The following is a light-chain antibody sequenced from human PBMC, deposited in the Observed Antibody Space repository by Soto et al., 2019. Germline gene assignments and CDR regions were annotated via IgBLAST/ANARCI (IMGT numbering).Light chain of an antibody. Sequence: DIQMTQSPSSLSASVGDRVTITCRASQGISTYLNWSQQKPGKAPKLLIYAASSLQSGVPSRFSGRGSETDFTLPVRSLQTEDFATYSCQQSYSTTWTFGQGTKVEIK. CDR2: AAS. CDR3: QQSYSTTWT. V-gene: IGKV1-39*01. CDR1: QGISTY. J-gene: IGKJ1*01.